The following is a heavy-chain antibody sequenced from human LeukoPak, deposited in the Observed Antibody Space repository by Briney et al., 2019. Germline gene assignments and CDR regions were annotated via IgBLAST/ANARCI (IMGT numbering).Heavy chain of an antibody. D-gene: IGHD1-26*01. J-gene: IGHJ4*02. CDR1: GGSISSHY. V-gene: IGHV4-59*11. Sequence: SETLSLTCTVSGGSISSHYWSWIRQPPGKGLEWIGYIYYSGSTNYNPSLKSRVTISVDTSKNQFSLKLSSVTAADTAVYYCARVVGATYLDYWGQGTLVTVSS. CDR2: IYYSGST. CDR3: ARVVGATYLDY.